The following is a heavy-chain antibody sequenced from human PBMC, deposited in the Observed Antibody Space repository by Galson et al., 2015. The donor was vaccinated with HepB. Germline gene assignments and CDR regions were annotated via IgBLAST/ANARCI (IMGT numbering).Heavy chain of an antibody. Sequence: SVKVSCKASGYIFTNRFMHWVRQAPGQGLEWMGFIKPSGGSTNYAQKFQGRVTMTRDASTSTVYMGLSSLRSEDTAVYYCARQSDGGSFDPWGQGTLVTVSS. CDR3: ARQSDGGSFDP. CDR1: GYIFTNRF. D-gene: IGHD2-15*01. V-gene: IGHV1-46*01. CDR2: IKPSGGST. J-gene: IGHJ5*02.